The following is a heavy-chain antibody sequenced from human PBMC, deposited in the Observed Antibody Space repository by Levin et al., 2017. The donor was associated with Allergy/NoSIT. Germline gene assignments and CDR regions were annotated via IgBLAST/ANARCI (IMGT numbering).Heavy chain of an antibody. CDR2: IYYSGST. D-gene: IGHD3-22*01. V-gene: IGHV4-61*01. CDR1: GGSVSSGSYY. J-gene: IGHJ5*02. Sequence: SETLSLTCTVSGGSVSSGSYYWSWIRQPPGKGLEWIGYIYYSGSTNYNPSLKSRVTISVDTSKNQFSLKLSSVTAADTAVYYCARDVGDYYDSSGYLGGWFDPWGQGTLVTVSS. CDR3: ARDVGDYYDSSGYLGGWFDP.